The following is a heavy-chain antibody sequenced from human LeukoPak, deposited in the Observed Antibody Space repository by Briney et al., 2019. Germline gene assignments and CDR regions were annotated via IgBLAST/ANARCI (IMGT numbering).Heavy chain of an antibody. CDR1: GGSISSYY. J-gene: IGHJ4*02. D-gene: IGHD6-13*01. CDR3: ARVRVAAAGLDY. Sequence: PSETLSLTCTVSGGSISSYYWSWIRQPPGKGLEWIGYIYYSGSTNYNPSLKSRVTISVDTPKNQFSLKLSSVTAADTAVYYCARVRVAAAGLDYWGQGTLVTVSS. V-gene: IGHV4-59*01. CDR2: IYYSGST.